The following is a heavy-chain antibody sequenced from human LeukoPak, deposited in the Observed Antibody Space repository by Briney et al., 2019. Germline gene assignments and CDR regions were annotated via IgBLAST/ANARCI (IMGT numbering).Heavy chain of an antibody. V-gene: IGHV3-30*02. J-gene: IGHJ4*02. Sequence: GGSLRLSCAASGFTFSGSAMHWVRQAPGKGLEWVAFIRYDKTGKYYADSVKGRFTISRDNSKNTLYLQMHSLRAEDTAVYYCAKGGYYGSGELDYWGQGTLVTVSS. CDR1: GFTFSGSA. D-gene: IGHD3-10*01. CDR3: AKGGYYGSGELDY. CDR2: IRYDKTGK.